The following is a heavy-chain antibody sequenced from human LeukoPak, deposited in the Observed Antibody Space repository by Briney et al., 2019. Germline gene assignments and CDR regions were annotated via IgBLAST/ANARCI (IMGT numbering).Heavy chain of an antibody. V-gene: IGHV4-59*01. Sequence: SETLSLTCTVSGDFITSYCWSWIRQPPGKGLEWTNYIPSLKSRVTISVDTSKNQFSLKLNSVTAADTAVYYCARDGYTFGFRGSFHYWGLGTLVTVSS. J-gene: IGHJ4*02. CDR1: GDFITSYC. CDR3: ARDGYTFGFRGSFHY. D-gene: IGHD5-18*01.